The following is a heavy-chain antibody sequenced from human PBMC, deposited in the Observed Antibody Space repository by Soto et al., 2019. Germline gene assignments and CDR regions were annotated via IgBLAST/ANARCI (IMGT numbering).Heavy chain of an antibody. V-gene: IGHV3-9*01. CDR3: AKESARGSSGDSYGGGGGFDY. CDR1: GFTFDDYA. Sequence: EVQLVESGGGLVQPGRSLRLSCAASGFTFDDYAMHWVRQAPGKGLEWVSGISWNSGSIGYADSVKGRFTISRDNAKNFLSLQMKSLRAEDTALLYCAKESARGSSGDSYGGGGGFDYWGQGTLVTVSS. J-gene: IGHJ4*02. D-gene: IGHD5-18*01. CDR2: ISWNSGSI.